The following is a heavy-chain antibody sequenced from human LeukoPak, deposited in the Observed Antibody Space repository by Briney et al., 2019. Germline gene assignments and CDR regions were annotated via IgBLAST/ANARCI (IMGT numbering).Heavy chain of an antibody. J-gene: IGHJ4*02. CDR1: GFTFSSYS. D-gene: IGHD1-26*01. CDR2: ISGDGGST. Sequence: QSGGSLRLSCAASGFTFSSYSMHWVRQAPGKGLEWVSLISGDGGSTYYADSVKGRFTISRDNSKNSLYLQMNSLRTEDTALYYCAKVGGSAYYSFDYWGQGTLVTVSS. CDR3: AKVGGSAYYSFDY. V-gene: IGHV3-43*02.